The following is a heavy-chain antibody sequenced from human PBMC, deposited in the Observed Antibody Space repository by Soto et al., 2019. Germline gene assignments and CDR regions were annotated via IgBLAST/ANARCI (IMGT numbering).Heavy chain of an antibody. CDR1: GFTVSSNY. Sequence: GGSLRLSCAASGFTVSSNYMSWVRQAPGKGLEWVSVIYSGGSTYYAASVKGRFTISRDNFKNTLYLQMNSLRAEDTAVYYCARDRTAARPYYYYYMDVWGKGTTVTVSS. D-gene: IGHD6-6*01. V-gene: IGHV3-66*01. J-gene: IGHJ6*03. CDR2: IYSGGST. CDR3: ARDRTAARPYYYYYMDV.